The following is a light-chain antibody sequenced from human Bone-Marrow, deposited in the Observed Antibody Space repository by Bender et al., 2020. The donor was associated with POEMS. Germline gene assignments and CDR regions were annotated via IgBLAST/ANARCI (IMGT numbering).Light chain of an antibody. CDR3: SSYTSSRTLV. J-gene: IGLJ2*01. CDR1: SSDVGSYNR. CDR2: DVT. V-gene: IGLV2-18*02. Sequence: QSALTQPPSVSGSPGQSVTISCTGTSSDVGSYNRVSWYQQPPGTAPKLMIYDVTQRPSGVSNRFSGSKSGNTASLTISGLRAEDEADYYCSSYTSSRTLVFGGGTKLTVL.